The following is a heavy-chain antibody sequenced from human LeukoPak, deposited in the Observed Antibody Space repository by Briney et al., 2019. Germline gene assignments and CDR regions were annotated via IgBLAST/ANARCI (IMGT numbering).Heavy chain of an antibody. CDR1: GFTFSSYV. CDR2: ISGSGSST. D-gene: IGHD6-25*01. J-gene: IGHJ4*02. CDR3: AKGRWTGSQRLFDF. V-gene: IGHV3-23*01. Sequence: GGSLRLSCAASGFTFSSYVMSWVRQAPGKGLEWASAISGSGSSTYYTDSVKGRFTISRDNSKNTLYLQMTSLRAEDTAVYYCAKGRWTGSQRLFDFWGQGTLVTVSS.